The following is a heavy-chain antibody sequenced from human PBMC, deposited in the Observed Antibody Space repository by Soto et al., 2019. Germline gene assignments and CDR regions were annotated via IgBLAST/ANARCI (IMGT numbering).Heavy chain of an antibody. V-gene: IGHV1-46*01. CDR3: ARDLGYGDYFDY. D-gene: IGHD4-17*01. Sequence: ASVKVSCKASGYTFTCYYMHWVRQAPGQGLEWMGIINPSGGSTSYAQKFQGRVTITRDTSASTAYMELSSLRSEDTAVYYCARDLGYGDYFDYWGQGTLVTVSS. CDR1: GYTFTCYY. J-gene: IGHJ4*02. CDR2: INPSGGST.